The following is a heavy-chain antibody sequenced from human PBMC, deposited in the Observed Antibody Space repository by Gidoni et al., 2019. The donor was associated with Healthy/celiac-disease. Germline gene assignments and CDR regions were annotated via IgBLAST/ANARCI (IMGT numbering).Heavy chain of an antibody. CDR1: GFTFSSYE. CDR3: ARDPSIAAAGVDAFDI. J-gene: IGHJ3*02. CDR2: ISSSGSTI. D-gene: IGHD6-13*01. Sequence: EVQLVESGGGLVQPGGSLRLSCAASGFTFSSYEMNWVRQAPGKGLEWVSYISSSGSTIYYADSVKGRFTISRDNAKNSLYLQMNSLRAEDTAVYYCARDPSIAAAGVDAFDIWGQGTMVTVSS. V-gene: IGHV3-48*03.